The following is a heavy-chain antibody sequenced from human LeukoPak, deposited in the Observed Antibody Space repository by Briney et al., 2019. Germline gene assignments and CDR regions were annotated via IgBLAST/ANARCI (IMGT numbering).Heavy chain of an antibody. CDR2: ISYDGSNK. CDR3: AKSIRGVPLYYYYYGMDV. D-gene: IGHD3-10*01. Sequence: GGSLRLSCAASGFTFSSYSMNWVRQAPGKGLEWVAVISYDGSNKYYADSVKGRFTISRDKSENTLYLQMNSLRAEDTAVYYCAKSIRGVPLYYYYYGMDVWGQGTTVTVSS. V-gene: IGHV3-30*18. J-gene: IGHJ6*02. CDR1: GFTFSSYS.